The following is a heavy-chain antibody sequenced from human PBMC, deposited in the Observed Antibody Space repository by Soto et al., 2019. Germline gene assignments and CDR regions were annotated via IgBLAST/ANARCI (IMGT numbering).Heavy chain of an antibody. CDR3: AHCPTLQGVRGAHDAFDI. D-gene: IGHD3-10*01. CDR1: GFSLSTSGVG. Sequence: QITLKESGPTLVKPTQTLTLTCTFSGFSLSTSGVGVCWIRQPPGKALEWLALIYWNDDKRYSPSLKSRLTITDYTSKDQVVLTMTNMDPVDTATYYCAHCPTLQGVRGAHDAFDIWGKGAMVTVSS. CDR2: IYWNDDK. V-gene: IGHV2-5*01. J-gene: IGHJ3*02.